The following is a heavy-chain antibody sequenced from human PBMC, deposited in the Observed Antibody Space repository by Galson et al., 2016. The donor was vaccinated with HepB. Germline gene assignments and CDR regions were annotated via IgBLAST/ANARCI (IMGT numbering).Heavy chain of an antibody. CDR1: GGSVSSDNYS. Sequence: SETLSLTCTVSGGSVSSDNYSWAWIRQPPGKGLEWIGTIYYTGSTFYNSSLRSRLTMSVDTSKTQFSLNLNSVTAPDTAVYYCASLKVPGDFDFWGQGALVTVSS. CDR2: IYYTGST. J-gene: IGHJ4*02. V-gene: IGHV4-39*01. CDR3: ASLKVPGDFDF.